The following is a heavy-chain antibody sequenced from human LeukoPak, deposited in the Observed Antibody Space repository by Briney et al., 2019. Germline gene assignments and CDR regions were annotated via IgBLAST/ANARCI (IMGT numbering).Heavy chain of an antibody. D-gene: IGHD2-2*02. Sequence: PGGSLRLSCAASGFTFSSYAMSWVRQAPGKGLEWVSGISSSGGSTYYADSVKGRFTISRDNSKNTLYLQMNSLRAEDTAVYYCAKAAGVSVVPAAIYYYYYYMDVWGKGTTVTVSS. CDR3: AKAAGVSVVPAAIYYYYYYMDV. CDR2: ISSSGGST. CDR1: GFTFSSYA. J-gene: IGHJ6*03. V-gene: IGHV3-23*01.